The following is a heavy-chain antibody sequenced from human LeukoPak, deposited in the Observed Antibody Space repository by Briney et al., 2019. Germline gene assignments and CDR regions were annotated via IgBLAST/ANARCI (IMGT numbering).Heavy chain of an antibody. Sequence: PGGFLRLCCAATGFNFSSYSMYWVRQAACNLLPWVSSISSSSSYIYYADSVKGRFTISRDNAKNSLYLQMNSLRAEDTAVYYCARLAAMGFDYWGQGTLVTVSS. J-gene: IGHJ4*02. V-gene: IGHV3-21*01. CDR1: GFNFSSYS. CDR3: ARLAAMGFDY. CDR2: ISSSSSYI. D-gene: IGHD5-18*01.